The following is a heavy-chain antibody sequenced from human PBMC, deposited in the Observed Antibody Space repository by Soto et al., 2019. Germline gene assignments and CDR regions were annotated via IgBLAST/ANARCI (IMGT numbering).Heavy chain of an antibody. V-gene: IGHV4-34*01. J-gene: IGHJ3*02. Sequence: QVQLQQWGAGLLKPSETLSLTCADYGGFVSSGSYYWSWIRQPPGKGLEWIGEMSHSGGTHFNPSPKSRVTISVDTSKNQFSLKMSSVTAADTALYYCARVERGTATTVVDAFEIWGPGTMVTVSS. CDR3: ARVERGTATTVVDAFEI. CDR1: GGFVSSGSYY. D-gene: IGHD1-1*01. CDR2: MSHSGGT.